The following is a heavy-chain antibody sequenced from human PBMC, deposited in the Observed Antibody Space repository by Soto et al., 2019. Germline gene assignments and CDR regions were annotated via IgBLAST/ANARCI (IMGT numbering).Heavy chain of an antibody. CDR3: ARETSSSLDY. J-gene: IGHJ4*02. V-gene: IGHV6-1*01. CDR2: TYFRSKWSD. CDR1: GAIVSSIRSA. D-gene: IGHD6-13*01. Sequence: VLLQQSGPGLVKPSQTLSLTCAISGAIVSSIRSAWNWIRQSPSRGLEWLGRTYFRSKWSDDYAVSVKTRIIINADTSKIQFSLQLISVTPEDTAVYYCARETSSSLDYWGQGTLVTVSS.